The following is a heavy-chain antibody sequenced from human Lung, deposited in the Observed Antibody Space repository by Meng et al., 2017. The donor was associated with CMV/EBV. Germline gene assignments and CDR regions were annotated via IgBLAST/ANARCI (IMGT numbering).Heavy chain of an antibody. V-gene: IGHV1-2*02. D-gene: IGHD3-16*01. Sequence: ASXXVSCKASGYFFNDHFMHWGRQAPGQGLEWMGWIQPSSGYTNYAQNFQGRVTMTSDSSIATAYMELTRLTSDDTAVYYCARDHDWGADYWGQGTLVTVSS. CDR2: IQPSSGYT. CDR3: ARDHDWGADY. CDR1: GYFFNDHF. J-gene: IGHJ4*02.